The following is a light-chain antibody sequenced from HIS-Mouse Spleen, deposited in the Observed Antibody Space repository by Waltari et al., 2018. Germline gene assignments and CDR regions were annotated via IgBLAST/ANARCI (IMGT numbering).Light chain of an antibody. CDR3: QQLNSYRT. V-gene: IGKV1-9*01. J-gene: IGKJ5*01. CDR2: AAS. Sequence: DIQLTQSPSFLTASVGDRVTVTCRASQGICSYLAWYQQKPGKAPKLLIYAASTLQSGVPSRFSGSGSGTEFTLTISSLQPEDFATYYCQQLNSYRTFGQGTRLEIK. CDR1: QGICSY.